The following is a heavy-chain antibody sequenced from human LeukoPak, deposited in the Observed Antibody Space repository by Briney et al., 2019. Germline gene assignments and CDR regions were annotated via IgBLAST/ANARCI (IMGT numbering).Heavy chain of an antibody. D-gene: IGHD1-26*01. CDR3: ARDRTTYSGSSYGY. CDR2: ISYDGSNK. Sequence: PGGSLRLSCAASGFTFSSYAMHWVRQAPGKGLEWVAVISYDGSNKYYADSVKGRFTISRDNSKNTLYLQMNNLRAEDTAVYYCARDRTTYSGSSYGYWGQGTLVTVSS. CDR1: GFTFSSYA. V-gene: IGHV3-30-3*01. J-gene: IGHJ4*02.